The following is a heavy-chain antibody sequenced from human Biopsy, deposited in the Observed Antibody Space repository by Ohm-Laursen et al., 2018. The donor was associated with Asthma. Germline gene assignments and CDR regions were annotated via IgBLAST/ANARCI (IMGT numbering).Heavy chain of an antibody. D-gene: IGHD5-18*01. CDR2: ISSSSSTI. CDR3: ARFKRGYSYGYAGVFDY. V-gene: IGHV3-48*02. Sequence: SLRLSCAASGFTFSSYSMNWVRQAPGKGLEWVSYISSSSSTIYYADSAKGRFTISRDNAKSSLYLQMNSLRDEDTAVYYCARFKRGYSYGYAGVFDYWGQGTLVTVSS. J-gene: IGHJ4*02. CDR1: GFTFSSYS.